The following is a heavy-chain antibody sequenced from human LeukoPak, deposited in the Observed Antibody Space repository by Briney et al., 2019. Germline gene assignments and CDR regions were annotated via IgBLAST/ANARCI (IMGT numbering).Heavy chain of an antibody. CDR2: ISSRGSTI. Sequence: PGGSLRLSCAASGFTFSDYYMSWIRQAPGKGLEWVSYISSRGSTIYYADSVKGRFTISRDNAKNSLYLQMNSLRAEDTAVYYCARGDSSGYYPSYYYMDVWGKGTTVTVSS. D-gene: IGHD3-22*01. V-gene: IGHV3-11*01. J-gene: IGHJ6*03. CDR3: ARGDSSGYYPSYYYMDV. CDR1: GFTFSDYY.